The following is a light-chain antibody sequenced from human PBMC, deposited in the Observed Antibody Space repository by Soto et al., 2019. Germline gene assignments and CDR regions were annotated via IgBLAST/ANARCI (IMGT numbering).Light chain of an antibody. CDR1: QSVSSN. CDR3: QQYNNWPPMT. J-gene: IGKJ1*01. V-gene: IGKV3-15*01. Sequence: EIVMTQSPATLSVSPGERATLSCRASQSVSSNLAWYQHKPGQAPRLLIYGASTRATGIPARFSGSGSGTEFTLTISSLQSEDFAVYYCQQYNNWPPMTFGQGTKVDIK. CDR2: GAS.